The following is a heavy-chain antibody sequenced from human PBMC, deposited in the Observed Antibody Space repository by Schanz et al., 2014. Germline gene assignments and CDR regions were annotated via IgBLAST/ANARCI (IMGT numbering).Heavy chain of an antibody. J-gene: IGHJ4*02. Sequence: VQLVESGGGVVQPGNSLRLSCVVSGFSVSNTYMHWVRQPPGKGLEWVSVNNAGTTYYADSVKGRFTFSRDSSKNTVYLQMDSLRADDTSVYYCARGRGYIIGQWGQGILVTVSS. D-gene: IGHD3-10*01. CDR3: ARGRGYIIGQ. V-gene: IGHV3-66*01. CDR2: NNAGTT. CDR1: GFSVSNTY.